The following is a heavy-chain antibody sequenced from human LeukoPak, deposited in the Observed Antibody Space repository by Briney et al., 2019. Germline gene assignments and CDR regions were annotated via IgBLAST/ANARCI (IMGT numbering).Heavy chain of an antibody. CDR3: VKSSYYDILAYYYDAFDI. J-gene: IGHJ3*02. CDR2: IRSNGGST. CDR1: GFTFSTYA. D-gene: IGHD3-9*01. Sequence: TGGCLRLCCSASGFTFSTYAMDWVRQAPGKGLEFVSAIRSNGGSTYYADALKGRCTISRDNSKNRMYLKMSSLRNEDTAVYYCVKSSYYDILAYYYDAFDIWGQGTMVTVSS. V-gene: IGHV3-64*03.